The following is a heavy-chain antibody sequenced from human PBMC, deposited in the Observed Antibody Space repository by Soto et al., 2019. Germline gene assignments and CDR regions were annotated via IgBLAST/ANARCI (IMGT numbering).Heavy chain of an antibody. CDR3: AKYWANIVIYGMDV. CDR2: ISYDGSNK. J-gene: IGHJ6*02. CDR1: GFTFSSYG. Sequence: QVQLVESGGGVVQPGRSLRLSCAASGFTFSSYGMHWVRQAPGKGLEWVAVISYDGSNKYYADSVKGRFTITRDNSKNTLYLQMNSLRADDTAVYYCAKYWANIVIYGMDVWGPWTTVTVSS. D-gene: IGHD2-15*01. V-gene: IGHV3-30*18.